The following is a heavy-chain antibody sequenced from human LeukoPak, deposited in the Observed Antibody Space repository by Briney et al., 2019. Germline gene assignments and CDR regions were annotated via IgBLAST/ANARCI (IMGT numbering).Heavy chain of an antibody. D-gene: IGHD6-19*01. CDR1: GYTFTSYG. J-gene: IGHJ4*02. CDR3: ARDRQGSGWFNY. Sequence: ASVNVSCKASGYTFTSYGISWVRQAPGQGLEWMGWISAYGGNTKSAQKFQGRVTMPTDTSTSTAYMELRSLTFDDTAVYYCARDRQGSGWFNYWGQGTVVTVSS. V-gene: IGHV1-18*01. CDR2: ISAYGGNT.